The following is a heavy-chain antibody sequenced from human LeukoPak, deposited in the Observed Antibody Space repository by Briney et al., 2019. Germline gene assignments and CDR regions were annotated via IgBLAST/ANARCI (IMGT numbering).Heavy chain of an antibody. Sequence: GESLKISCKGSGYTFTGYYMHWVRQAPGQGLEWMGWINPNSGGTNYAQKFQGRVTMTRDTSISTAYMELSRLRSDDTAVYYCARDRGSYYYDYWGQGTLVTVSS. V-gene: IGHV1-2*02. CDR2: INPNSGGT. D-gene: IGHD1-26*01. J-gene: IGHJ4*02. CDR1: GYTFTGYY. CDR3: ARDRGSYYYDY.